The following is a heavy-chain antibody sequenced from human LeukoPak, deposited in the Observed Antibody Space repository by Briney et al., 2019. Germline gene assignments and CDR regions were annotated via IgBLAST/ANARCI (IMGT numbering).Heavy chain of an antibody. CDR2: IYTSGST. Sequence: SESLSLTCTVSGGSISSYYWSWIRQPPGKGLEWIGYIYTSGSTKYNPSLKSRVTISVDTSKNQFSLKVTSVTAADTAVYYCAREGQSGYSYGWGQGTLVTVSS. V-gene: IGHV4-4*09. CDR1: GGSISSYY. CDR3: AREGQSGYSYG. D-gene: IGHD5-18*01. J-gene: IGHJ4*02.